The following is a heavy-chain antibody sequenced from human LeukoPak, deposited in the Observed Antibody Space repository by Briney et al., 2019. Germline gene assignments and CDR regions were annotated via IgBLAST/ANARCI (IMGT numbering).Heavy chain of an antibody. J-gene: IGHJ4*02. CDR1: GFTSSSYN. Sequence: GGSLRLSCAASGFTSSSYNMSWVRQAPGKGLEWVSYLSSSSNTIYYADSVKGRFTISRDNAKNSLYLQMNSLRAEDTAVYYCATESGTYSGTCFDYWGQGTLVTVSS. CDR2: LSSSSNTI. D-gene: IGHD1-26*01. V-gene: IGHV3-48*01. CDR3: ATESGTYSGTCFDY.